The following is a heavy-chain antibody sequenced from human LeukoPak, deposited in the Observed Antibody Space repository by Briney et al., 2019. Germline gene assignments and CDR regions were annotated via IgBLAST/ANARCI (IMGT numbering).Heavy chain of an antibody. V-gene: IGHV1-69*06. J-gene: IGHJ6*03. CDR1: GGTFSSYA. Sequence: SVKVSCKASGGTFSSYAISWVRQAPGQGLEWMGGIIPMFGTTNYAQKFQGRVMITADKSTSTAYMELSSLSSEDTAVYYCARDPWEFLTGYYMAHYYYYMDVWGKGTTVTVSS. CDR2: IIPMFGTT. D-gene: IGHD3-9*01. CDR3: ARDPWEFLTGYYMAHYYYYMDV.